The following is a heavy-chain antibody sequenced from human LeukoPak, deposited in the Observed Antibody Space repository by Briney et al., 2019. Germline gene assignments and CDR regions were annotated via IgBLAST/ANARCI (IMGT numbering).Heavy chain of an antibody. CDR3: AKDDGLGRTTVVNWFDP. CDR1: GFTFSSYG. D-gene: IGHD4-23*01. J-gene: IGHJ5*02. CDR2: ISYDGSNK. V-gene: IGHV3-30*18. Sequence: GGSLRLSCAASGFTFSSYGMHWVRQAPGKGLEWVAVISYDGSNKYYADSVKGRFTISRDNSKNTLCLQMNSLRAEDTAVYYCAKDDGLGRTTVVNWFDPWGQGTLVTVSS.